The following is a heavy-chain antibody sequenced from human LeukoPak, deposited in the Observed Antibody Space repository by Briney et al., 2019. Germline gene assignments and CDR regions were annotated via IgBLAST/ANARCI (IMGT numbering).Heavy chain of an antibody. CDR2: INWNGGNT. CDR3: ARIGVTGTTYDFDY. J-gene: IGHJ4*02. V-gene: IGHV3-20*04. Sequence: GGSLRLSSAASGFTFDDYGMSWVRQAQGKGLEWVSGINWNGGNTDYADSVKGRFTISRDNAKKSLYLQMNSLRAEDTALYYCARIGVTGTTYDFDYWGQGTLVTVSS. D-gene: IGHD1-7*01. CDR1: GFTFDDYG.